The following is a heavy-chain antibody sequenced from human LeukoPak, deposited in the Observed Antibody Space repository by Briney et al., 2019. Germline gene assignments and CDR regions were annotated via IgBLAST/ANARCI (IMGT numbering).Heavy chain of an antibody. CDR1: GFTFSTYA. CDR3: AREGYDFWSGPDAFDI. J-gene: IGHJ3*02. V-gene: IGHV3-30-3*01. D-gene: IGHD3-3*01. CDR2: ISYDGNNK. Sequence: GGSLRLSCAASGFTFSTYAMHWVRQAPGKGLEWVAVISYDGNNKDYADSVKGRFTISRDNSKNTLYLQMNSLRAEDTAVYYCAREGYDFWSGPDAFDIWGQGTMVTVSS.